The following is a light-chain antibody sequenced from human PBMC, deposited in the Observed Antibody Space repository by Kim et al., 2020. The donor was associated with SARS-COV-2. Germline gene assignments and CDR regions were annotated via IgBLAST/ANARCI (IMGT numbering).Light chain of an antibody. CDR1: NIGPAYD. CDR3: QTYDSDHVV. Sequence: QSVLTQPPSVSGAPGQTVTISCTGSNIGPAYDVHWYQQFPGSAPKLLIYGDIHRPSGVPDRFSGSKSGTSASLAITGLQGEDEADYFCQTYDSDHVVFGGGTQLTVL. CDR2: GDI. V-gene: IGLV1-40*01. J-gene: IGLJ2*01.